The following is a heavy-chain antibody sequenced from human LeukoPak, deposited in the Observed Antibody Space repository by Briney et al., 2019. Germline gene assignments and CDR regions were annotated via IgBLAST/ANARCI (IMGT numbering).Heavy chain of an antibody. Sequence: SETLSLTCTVSGVSISSGSYYWSWIRQPAGKGLEWIGRIYSSGTTNYNPSLKSRVTISVDTSKNQFSLKLSSVTAADTAVYYCASTVVPSVIRFYYYYMDVWGKGTTVTVSS. D-gene: IGHD2-2*02. CDR1: GVSISSGSYY. CDR2: IYSSGTT. CDR3: ASTVVPSVIRFYYYYMDV. V-gene: IGHV4-61*02. J-gene: IGHJ6*03.